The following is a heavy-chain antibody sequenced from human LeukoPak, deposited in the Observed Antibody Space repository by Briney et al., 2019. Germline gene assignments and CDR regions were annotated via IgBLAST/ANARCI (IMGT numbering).Heavy chain of an antibody. CDR1: GSTFGNYA. D-gene: IGHD1-26*01. CDR2: IRSKAYGWTT. CDR3: SRVGSGSYYGDPYLDY. V-gene: IGHV3-49*03. Sequence: PGGSLRLSCTGSGSTFGNYAMSWFRQAPGKGREWVGCIRSKAYGWTTEYAASVKGRFTISRADSKSIAYLQMNSLKTEDTAVYYCSRVGSGSYYGDPYLDYWGQGTLVTVSS. J-gene: IGHJ4*02.